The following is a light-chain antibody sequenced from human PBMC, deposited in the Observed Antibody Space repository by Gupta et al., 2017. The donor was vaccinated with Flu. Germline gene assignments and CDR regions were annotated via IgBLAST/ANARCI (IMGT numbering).Light chain of an antibody. CDR2: DAS. J-gene: IGKJ5*01. CDR3: QQSSNWPRT. CDR1: QSISSY. V-gene: IGKV3-11*01. Sequence: IVLTQSPATLSLSPGERATLSCRASQSISSYLAWYQQKPDQAPRLLIKDASNTATGIPARFSGSGSGTDFTLTISSLEPEDSAIYYCQQSSNWPRTFGQGTRLEIK.